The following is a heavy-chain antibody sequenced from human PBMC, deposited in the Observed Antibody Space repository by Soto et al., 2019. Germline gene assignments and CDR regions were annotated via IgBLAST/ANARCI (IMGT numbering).Heavy chain of an antibody. V-gene: IGHV6-1*01. D-gene: IGHD3-3*01. CDR3: ARERHTIFSVNFDY. Sequence: PSQTLSLTCDISGDSVSSNSAGWNWIRQTPSRGLEWLGRTYYRSKWYNNYAVSVKSRITINPDTSKNQFSLQLNSVTPEDTAVYYCARERHTIFSVNFDYWGQGTLVTVSS. CDR2: TYYRSKWYN. CDR1: GDSVSSNSAG. J-gene: IGHJ4*02.